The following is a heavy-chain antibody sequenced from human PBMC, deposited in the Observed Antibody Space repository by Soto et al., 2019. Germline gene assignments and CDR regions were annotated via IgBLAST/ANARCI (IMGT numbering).Heavy chain of an antibody. J-gene: IGHJ6*02. Sequence: SETLSLTCAVYGGSFSGYYWSWIRQPPGKGLEWIGEINHSGSTNYNPSLKSRVTISVDTSKNQFSLKLSSVTAADTAVYYCARDSHSSSLYGRGYSYYVMDVWLHGTTVTVSS. CDR1: GGSFSGYY. CDR2: INHSGST. V-gene: IGHV4-34*01. CDR3: ARDSHSSSLYGRGYSYYVMDV. D-gene: IGHD6-13*01.